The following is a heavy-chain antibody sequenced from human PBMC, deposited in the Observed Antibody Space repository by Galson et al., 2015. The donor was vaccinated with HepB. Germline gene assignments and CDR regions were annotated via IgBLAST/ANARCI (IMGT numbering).Heavy chain of an antibody. Sequence: SLRLSCAASGFTFSTYGMHWVRQQTPGKGLEWVAVIWYDGSNKYYADSVKGRFTISRDNSKNTLYLQTNSLRAEDTAVYYCARDSSTLYNYFDPWGQGTLVTVSS. J-gene: IGHJ5*02. CDR2: IWYDGSNK. D-gene: IGHD6-13*01. CDR3: ARDSSTLYNYFDP. CDR1: GFTFSTYG. V-gene: IGHV3-33*08.